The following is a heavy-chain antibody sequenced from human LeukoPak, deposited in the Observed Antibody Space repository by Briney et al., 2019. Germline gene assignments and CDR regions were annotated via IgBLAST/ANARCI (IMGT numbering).Heavy chain of an antibody. V-gene: IGHV4-61*08. CDR1: GGSISSGGYS. CDR2: IYYSGST. J-gene: IGHJ4*02. D-gene: IGHD6-13*01. Sequence: SETLSLTCAVSGGSISSGGYSWSWIRQPPGKGLEWIGFIYYSGSTTYSPSLKSRVTISINTSKNQFSLKLTSVTAADTAVYYCARHLKYSSRPKYYFDYWGQGTLVTVSS. CDR3: ARHLKYSSRPKYYFDY.